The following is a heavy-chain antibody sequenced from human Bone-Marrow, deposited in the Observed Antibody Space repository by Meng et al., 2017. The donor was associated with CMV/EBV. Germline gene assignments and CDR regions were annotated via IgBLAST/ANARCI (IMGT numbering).Heavy chain of an antibody. CDR1: GFTFSSYA. Sequence: GESMKICCAASGFTFSSYAMHWVRQAPGKGLEWGAVISYDGSNKYYAEAVKGRFTISRDNSKNTLYLQMNSLRAEDTAVYYCARDKWCPYYSYDYGMDVWAQGTTVTVSS. V-gene: IGHV3-30-3*01. CDR3: ARDKWCPYYSYDYGMDV. J-gene: IGHJ6*02. CDR2: ISYDGSNK. D-gene: IGHD2-8*01.